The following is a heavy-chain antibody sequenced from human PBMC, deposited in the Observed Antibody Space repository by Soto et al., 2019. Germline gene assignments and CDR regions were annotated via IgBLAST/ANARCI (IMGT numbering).Heavy chain of an antibody. V-gene: IGHV3-53*01. CDR3: ARDRVESGYPEYFQH. D-gene: IGHD3-22*01. Sequence: GGSLRLSCAASGFTVSNNYMTWVRQAPGKGLEWVSIIYTRGDTYYADSVKGRFTISRDNSKNTLYLQMNSLRAEDTAVYYCARDRVESGYPEYFQHWGQGTLVTVPQ. CDR1: GFTVSNNY. J-gene: IGHJ1*01. CDR2: IYTRGDT.